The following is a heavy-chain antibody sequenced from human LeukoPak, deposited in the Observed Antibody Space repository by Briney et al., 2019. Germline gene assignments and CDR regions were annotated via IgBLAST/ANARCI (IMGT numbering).Heavy chain of an antibody. V-gene: IGHV4-4*02. J-gene: IGHJ4*02. CDR3: AGGSGYAFDY. Sequence: SETLSLTCAVSGGSISSSDWWSWVRQPPGKGLEWIGEIYHSGSTNYNPSLKSRVTISIDKSRNQFSPKLNSVTAADTAVYYCAGGSGYAFDYWGQGTLVTVSS. CDR1: GGSISSSDW. D-gene: IGHD5-12*01. CDR2: IYHSGST.